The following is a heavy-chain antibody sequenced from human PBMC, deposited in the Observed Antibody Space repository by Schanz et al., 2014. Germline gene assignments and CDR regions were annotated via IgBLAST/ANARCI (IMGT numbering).Heavy chain of an antibody. CDR1: GFSLNTYG. CDR2: IWNNGVTK. V-gene: IGHV3-33*01. J-gene: IGHJ4*02. CDR3: ARPRFDYDEVDY. D-gene: IGHD4-17*01. Sequence: QAQLMESGGGVVQPGTSLILSCSASGFSLNTYGIHWFRQPAGKGLEWVAVIWNNGVTKYYADSVRGRFTISRDRFQNTLYLRMSSLRAEDTAVYYCARPRFDYDEVDYWGQGTLVTVSS.